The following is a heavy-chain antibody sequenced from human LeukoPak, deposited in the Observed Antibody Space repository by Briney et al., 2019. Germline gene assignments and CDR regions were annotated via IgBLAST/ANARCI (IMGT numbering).Heavy chain of an antibody. CDR2: IIPIFGTA. V-gene: IGHV1-69*06. D-gene: IGHD4-17*01. Sequence: GASVKVSCKASVGTFRSYAISWVRQAPGQGLAWMGGIIPIFGTANYAQKFQGRVTITADKSTSTAYMELSSLRSEDTAVYYCASPLYGDYGYYYYYMDVWGKGTTVTVSS. J-gene: IGHJ6*03. CDR1: VGTFRSYA. CDR3: ASPLYGDYGYYYYYMDV.